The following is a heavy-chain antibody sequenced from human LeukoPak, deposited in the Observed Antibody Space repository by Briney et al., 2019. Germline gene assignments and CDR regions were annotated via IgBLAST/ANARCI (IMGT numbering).Heavy chain of an antibody. J-gene: IGHJ4*02. CDR1: GFTFSSYG. V-gene: IGHV3-30*18. CDR2: ISYDGSNK. CDR3: AKAAWFGELSNLDY. Sequence: PGGSLRLSCAASGFTFSSYGMHWVRQAPGKGLEWVAVISYDGSNKYYADSVKGRFTIPRDNSKNTLYLQMNSLRAEDTAVYYCAKAAWFGELSNLDYWGQGTLVTVSS. D-gene: IGHD3-10*01.